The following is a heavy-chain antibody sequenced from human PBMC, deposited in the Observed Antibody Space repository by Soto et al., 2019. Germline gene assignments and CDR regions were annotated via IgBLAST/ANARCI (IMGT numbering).Heavy chain of an antibody. CDR1: GYSISSGYY. CDR3: ARAGDTMVRGVIVMNYYGMDV. V-gene: IGHV4-38-2*01. J-gene: IGHJ6*02. D-gene: IGHD3-10*01. CDR2: IHHSGTT. Sequence: SETLSLTCAVSGYSISSGYYWGWIRQPPGKGLEWIGNIHHSGTTYYNPSLKSRVTISIDRSKNQFSLKLSSVTAADTAVYYCARAGDTMVRGVIVMNYYGMDVWGQGTTVTVSS.